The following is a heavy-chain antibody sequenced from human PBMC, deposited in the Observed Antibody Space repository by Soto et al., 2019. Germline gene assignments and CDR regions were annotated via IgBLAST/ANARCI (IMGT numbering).Heavy chain of an antibody. V-gene: IGHV1-69*12. CDR2: IIPIFGTA. CDR3: ASSVAEYYYYGMDV. Sequence: QVQLVQSGAEVKKPGSSVKVSCKASGGTFSSYAISWVRQAPGQGLEWMGGIIPIFGTATYAQKFQGRVPITADEXXSTAYMELSSLRSEDTAVYYCASSVAEYYYYGMDVWGQGTTVTVSS. CDR1: GGTFSSYA. J-gene: IGHJ6*02. D-gene: IGHD6-19*01.